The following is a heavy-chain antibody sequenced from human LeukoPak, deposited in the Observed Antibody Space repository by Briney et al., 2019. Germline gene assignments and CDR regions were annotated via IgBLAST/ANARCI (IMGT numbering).Heavy chain of an antibody. CDR2: VRYDGSNE. CDR3: ARGAAYSYYYMEV. J-gene: IGHJ6*03. D-gene: IGHD2-15*01. V-gene: IGHV3-30*02. Sequence: GGSLRLSCAASGFVFSDYGMHWVRQAPGKGLEWVAFVRYDGSNEYYGYSMKGRFTISRDNAKNSLYLQMNSLRAEDTALYYCARGAAYSYYYMEVWGKGTTVTVSS. CDR1: GFVFSDYG.